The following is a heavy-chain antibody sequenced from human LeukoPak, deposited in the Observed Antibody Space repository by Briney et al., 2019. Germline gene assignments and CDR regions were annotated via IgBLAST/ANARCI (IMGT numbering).Heavy chain of an antibody. J-gene: IGHJ6*03. D-gene: IGHD6-13*01. CDR3: ARAGSSSWPHYYYYMDV. CDR1: GDSVSSDNW. CDR2: TYHTGTT. Sequence: SETLSLICAVSGDSVSSDNWWSWVRQPPGKGLEWIGETYHTGTTNYNPSLKSRVTLSVDKSKNQFSLKLSSVTAADTAVYYCARAGSSSWPHYYYYMDVWGKGTTVTVSS. V-gene: IGHV4-4*02.